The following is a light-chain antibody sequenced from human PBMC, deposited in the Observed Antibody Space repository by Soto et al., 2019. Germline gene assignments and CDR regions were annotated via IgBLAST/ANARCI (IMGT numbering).Light chain of an antibody. V-gene: IGKV1-39*01. J-gene: IGKJ1*01. Sequence: DITMSQSPSSLSAYVGDRVTITCRASQSISSYLNWYQQKPGKAPKLLIYAASSLQSGVPSRFSGSGSGTDFTLTISSLQPEDFATYYCQQSYSSPPTFGHGTIV. CDR1: QSISSY. CDR2: AAS. CDR3: QQSYSSPPT.